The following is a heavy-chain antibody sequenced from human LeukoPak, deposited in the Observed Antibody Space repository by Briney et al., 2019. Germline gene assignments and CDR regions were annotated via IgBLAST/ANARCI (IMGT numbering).Heavy chain of an antibody. CDR1: GYTFTSNY. CDR3: ARASGSSAVPFDY. CDR2: IAPSSGTT. J-gene: IGHJ4*01. Sequence: GASVKVSCKASGYTFTSNYMHWVRQAPGQGLEWLGVIAPSSGTTSYAQKFQGRVTMTRDTSTSTLYMELSSLTSEDTAVYYCARASGSSAVPFDYWGHGTLVTVSS. V-gene: IGHV1-46*01. D-gene: IGHD3-10*01.